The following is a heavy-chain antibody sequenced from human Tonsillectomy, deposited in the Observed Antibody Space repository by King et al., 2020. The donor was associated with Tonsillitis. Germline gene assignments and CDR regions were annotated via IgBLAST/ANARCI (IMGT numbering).Heavy chain of an antibody. CDR2: INSDGDST. CDR3: AKNWGLWF. J-gene: IGHJ4*02. D-gene: IGHD3-10*01. V-gene: IGHV3-74*01. CDR1: GFTFSGYW. Sequence: VQLVESGGGLVQPGGSLRLSCAASGFTFSGYWMHWVRQAPGKGLVWFSRINSDGDSTDYADSVKGRFTISRDNAKDTLFLQMNSLRAEDTAVYYCAKNWGLWFGGQGTLVTVSS.